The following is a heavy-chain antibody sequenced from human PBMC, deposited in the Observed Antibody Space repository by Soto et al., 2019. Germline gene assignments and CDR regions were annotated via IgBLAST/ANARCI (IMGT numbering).Heavy chain of an antibody. CDR1: GFTFTSSA. CDR3: AAEVWFGENDAFDI. D-gene: IGHD3-10*01. J-gene: IGHJ3*02. CDR2: IVVGSGNT. Sequence: SVKVSCKASGFTFTSSAMQWVRQARGQRLEWIGWIVVGSGNTNYAQKFQERVTITRDMSTSTAYMELSSLRSEDTAVYYCAAEVWFGENDAFDIWGQGTMVTVSS. V-gene: IGHV1-58*02.